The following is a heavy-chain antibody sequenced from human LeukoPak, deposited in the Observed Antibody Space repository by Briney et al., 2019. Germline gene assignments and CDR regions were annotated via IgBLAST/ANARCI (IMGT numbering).Heavy chain of an antibody. J-gene: IGHJ6*03. CDR3: ARQLRYFDWLLSLTMDV. V-gene: IGHV4-39*01. D-gene: IGHD3-9*01. Sequence: SETLSLTCTVSGGSISTSNYYWGWIRQPPGKGLEWIGNIFYSGSTYYSPSLKSRVTISLDTSRNQFSLKLSSVTAADTAVYYCARQLRYFDWLLSLTMDVWGKGTTVTISS. CDR1: GGSISTSNYY. CDR2: IFYSGST.